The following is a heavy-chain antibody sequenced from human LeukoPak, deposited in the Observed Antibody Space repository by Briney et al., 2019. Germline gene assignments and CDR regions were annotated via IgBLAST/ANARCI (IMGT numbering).Heavy chain of an antibody. Sequence: GGSLRLSCAASGFTFSSYTMNWVRQAPGEGLEWVSSISTSSIYIYYADSVKGRFTISRDNAKNSLYLQMNSLRVEDTAVYYCAKGGLQTRNWYFALWGRGTLVTVSS. D-gene: IGHD5-18*01. CDR2: ISTSSIYI. CDR1: GFTFSSYT. CDR3: AKGGLQTRNWYFAL. J-gene: IGHJ2*01. V-gene: IGHV3-21*01.